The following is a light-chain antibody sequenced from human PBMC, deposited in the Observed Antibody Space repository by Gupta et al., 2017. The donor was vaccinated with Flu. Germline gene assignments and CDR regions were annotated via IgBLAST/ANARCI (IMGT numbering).Light chain of an antibody. CDR1: ALGNKF. J-gene: IGLJ1*01. V-gene: IGLV3-1*01. Sequence: PGQTARIPCSGAALGNKFVCWYQHKAGQSPVLVIYQDDKRPSGIPERFYGSNSGNTATLTISGTQAMDEADYYCQAWDSSAPYVFGTGTKVTVL. CDR2: QDD. CDR3: QAWDSSAPYV.